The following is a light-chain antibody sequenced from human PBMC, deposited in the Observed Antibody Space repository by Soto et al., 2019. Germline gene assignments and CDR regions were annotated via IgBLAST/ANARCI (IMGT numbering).Light chain of an antibody. Sequence: DIVMTQSPDSLAVSLGESATINCKSSQSVLYSSNNKNYLAWYQQKPGQPPKLLIYWASTRESGVPDRFSGSGSGTDFTLTISSLRAEDVAVYYCQQYYSTPPTFGQGTKVEIK. CDR3: QQYYSTPPT. CDR1: QSVLYSSNNKNY. CDR2: WAS. J-gene: IGKJ1*01. V-gene: IGKV4-1*01.